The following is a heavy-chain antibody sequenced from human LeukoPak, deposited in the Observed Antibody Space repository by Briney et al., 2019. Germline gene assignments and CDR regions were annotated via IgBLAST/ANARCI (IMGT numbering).Heavy chain of an antibody. V-gene: IGHV4-4*07. CDR1: GGSISSYY. D-gene: IGHD3-16*01. Sequence: SETLSLTCTVSGGSISSYYWSWIRQPAGKGLEWIGRIYTSGSTNYNPSLKSRVSISIDPSKNQFSLKLESVTAADTAVYFCARSYTSRNDAFDYWGQGALVAVSS. CDR2: IYTSGST. CDR3: ARSYTSRNDAFDY. J-gene: IGHJ4*02.